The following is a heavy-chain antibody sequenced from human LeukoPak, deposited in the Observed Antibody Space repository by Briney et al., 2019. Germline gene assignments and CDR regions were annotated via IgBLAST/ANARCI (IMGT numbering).Heavy chain of an antibody. CDR2: IIPIFGTA. Sequence: SVKVSCKASGGTFSSYAISWVRQAPRQGLEWMGGIIPIFGTANYAQKFQGRVTITADKSTSTAYMELSSLRSEDTAVYYCASNIVVVPAAIGSWFDPWGQGTLVTVSS. V-gene: IGHV1-69*06. D-gene: IGHD2-2*02. CDR1: GGTFSSYA. J-gene: IGHJ5*02. CDR3: ASNIVVVPAAIGSWFDP.